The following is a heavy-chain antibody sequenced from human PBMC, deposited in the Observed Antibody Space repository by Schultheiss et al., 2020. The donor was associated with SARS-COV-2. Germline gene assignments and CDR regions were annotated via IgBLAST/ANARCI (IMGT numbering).Heavy chain of an antibody. CDR3: AREWPYFYSYMDV. Sequence: GGSLRLSCVASGFTLSSYWMHWVRQAPGKGLVWVSRINSDGSSTSYADSVKGRFTISRDNAKNTLYLQMNSLRDEDTAVYYCAREWPYFYSYMDVWGKGTTVTVSS. CDR2: INSDGSST. V-gene: IGHV3-74*01. D-gene: IGHD5-12*01. CDR1: GFTLSSYW. J-gene: IGHJ6*03.